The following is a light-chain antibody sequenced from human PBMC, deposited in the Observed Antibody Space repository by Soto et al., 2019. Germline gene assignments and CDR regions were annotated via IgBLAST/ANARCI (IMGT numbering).Light chain of an antibody. CDR3: QQSYTALSIT. CDR1: ESINRH. J-gene: IGKJ5*01. CDR2: AAS. V-gene: IGKV1-39*01. Sequence: DIQMTQSPSSLSASVGDRVTITCRASESINRHLNWCQQQPGKALKLLIYAASSLQNGVPSRFRGGGSGTDFTLIITNLQPEDFATYYCQQSYTALSITFGQGTRLEI.